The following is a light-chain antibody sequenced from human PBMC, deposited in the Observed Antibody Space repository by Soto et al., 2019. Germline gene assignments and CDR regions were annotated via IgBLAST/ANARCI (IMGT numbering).Light chain of an antibody. CDR3: QHYNSYSEA. J-gene: IGKJ1*01. V-gene: IGKV1-5*03. CDR1: QTISSW. CDR2: KAS. Sequence: DIQMTQSPATLSGSVGGRVTITCPASQTISSWLAWYQQKPGKAPKLLIYKASTLKSGVPSRFSGSGSGTEGTITISSLQTDDGATYYCQHYNSYSEAFGQGTKVDIK.